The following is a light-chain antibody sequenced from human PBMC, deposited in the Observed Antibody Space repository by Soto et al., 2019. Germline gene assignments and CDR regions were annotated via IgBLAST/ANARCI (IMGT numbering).Light chain of an antibody. CDR1: QSISSN. Sequence: EIVMTQSPATLSVSPRERATLSCRASQSISSNLAWYQQKPGQAPRLLIYGASTRATGIPATFSGSGPGTEFTLTISSLQSEDFAVYYCQQYNNWPFTFGPGTKVDIK. J-gene: IGKJ3*01. CDR2: GAS. V-gene: IGKV3-15*01. CDR3: QQYNNWPFT.